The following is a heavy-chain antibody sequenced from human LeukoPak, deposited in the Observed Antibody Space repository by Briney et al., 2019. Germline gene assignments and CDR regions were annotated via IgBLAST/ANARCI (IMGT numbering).Heavy chain of an antibody. CDR1: GGSTSSSSYY. V-gene: IGHV4-39*01. Sequence: TSETLSLTCTVSGGSTSSSSYYWGWIRQPPGKGLEWIANIYYSGSTYSNPSLKSRVTISMDTSNNQFSLKLTSVTAADTAVYYCARLYYYGSGILIDYWGQGTLVTVSS. CDR3: ARLYYYGSGILIDY. D-gene: IGHD3-10*01. J-gene: IGHJ4*02. CDR2: IYYSGST.